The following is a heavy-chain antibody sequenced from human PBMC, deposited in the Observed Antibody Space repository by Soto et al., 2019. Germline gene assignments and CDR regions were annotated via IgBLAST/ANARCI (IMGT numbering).Heavy chain of an antibody. CDR1: GGSFSGYY. J-gene: IGHJ5*02. V-gene: IGHV4-34*01. CDR2: INHSGST. CDR3: ARYRITIFGVAEIRERWFDP. D-gene: IGHD3-3*01. Sequence: SETLSLTCAVYGGSFSGYYWSWIRQPPGKGLEWIGEINHSGSTNYNPSLKSRVTISVDTSKNQFSLKLSSVTAADTAVYYCARYRITIFGVAEIRERWFDPWGQGTLVTVSS.